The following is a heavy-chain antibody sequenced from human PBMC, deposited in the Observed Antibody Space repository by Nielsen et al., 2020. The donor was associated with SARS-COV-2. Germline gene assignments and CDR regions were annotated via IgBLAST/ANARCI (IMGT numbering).Heavy chain of an antibody. CDR2: ISWNSGGI. J-gene: IGHJ3*02. Sequence: GGSLRLSCAASGFTFDDYAMHWVRQAPGKGLEWVSGISWNSGGIGYADSVKGRFTISRDNAKNSLYLQMNSLRAEDTALYYCAKPQDIVVVVAADAFDIWGQGTMVTVSS. CDR3: AKPQDIVVVVAADAFDI. D-gene: IGHD2-15*01. CDR1: GFTFDDYA. V-gene: IGHV3-9*01.